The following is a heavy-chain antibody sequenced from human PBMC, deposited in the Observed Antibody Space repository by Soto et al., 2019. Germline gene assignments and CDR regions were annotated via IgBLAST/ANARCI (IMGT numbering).Heavy chain of an antibody. V-gene: IGHV1-69*06. CDR1: GGTFSSYA. CDR2: IIPIFGTA. J-gene: IGHJ6*02. D-gene: IGHD2-8*01. CDR3: ARGDCTNGVCYYYGMDV. Sequence: GASVKVSCKASGGTFSSYAISWVRQAPGQGLEWMGGIIPIFGTANYAQKFQGRVTITADKSTSTAYTELSSLRSEDTAVYYCARGDCTNGVCYYYGMDVWGQGTTVTVSS.